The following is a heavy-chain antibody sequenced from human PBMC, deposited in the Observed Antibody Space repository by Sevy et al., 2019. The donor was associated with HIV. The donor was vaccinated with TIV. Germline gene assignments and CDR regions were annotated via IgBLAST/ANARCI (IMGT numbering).Heavy chain of an antibody. J-gene: IGHJ4*02. V-gene: IGHV3-7*03. CDR2: MRQDGRET. D-gene: IGHD3-10*01. CDR1: GFSFSDYW. Sequence: GGSLRLSCEASGFSFSDYWMTWVRQAPGKGLKWVANMRQDGRETYYVDSVKGRFTVSRDNAKNSLWLQMNGLRAEDTAVYYCARGIFGSGSRLGLGYWGQGTLVTVSS. CDR3: ARGIFGSGSRLGLGY.